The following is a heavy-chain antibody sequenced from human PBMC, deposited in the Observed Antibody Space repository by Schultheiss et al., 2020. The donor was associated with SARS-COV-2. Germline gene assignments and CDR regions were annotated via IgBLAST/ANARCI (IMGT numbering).Heavy chain of an antibody. J-gene: IGHJ4*02. CDR3: ARGGCSSTSCYTRE. CDR1: GFTFSSYA. D-gene: IGHD2-2*02. V-gene: IGHV3-30*04. Sequence: GGSPRLSCAASGFTFSSYAMHWVRQAPGKGLEWVAVISYDGSNKYYADSVKGRFTISRDNSKNTLYLQMNSLRAEDTAVYYCARGGCSSTSCYTREWGQGTLVTVSS. CDR2: ISYDGSNK.